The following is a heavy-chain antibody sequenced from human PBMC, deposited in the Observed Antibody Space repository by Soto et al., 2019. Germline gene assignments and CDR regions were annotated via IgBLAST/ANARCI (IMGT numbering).Heavy chain of an antibody. CDR1: VINFRSRA. CDR3: ASGSSDSYPGSRIFDF. D-gene: IGHD3-10*01. J-gene: IGHJ4*02. V-gene: IGHV3-23*01. Sequence: VGSLRLSCVSSVINFRSRAMSWVRHSPGEGLEWVSVTTDSGGDSKYADSVRGRFTISRDNSKNTLYLQMSSLRVDDSAVYYCASGSSDSYPGSRIFDFWGRGTLVTVSS. CDR2: TTDSGGDS.